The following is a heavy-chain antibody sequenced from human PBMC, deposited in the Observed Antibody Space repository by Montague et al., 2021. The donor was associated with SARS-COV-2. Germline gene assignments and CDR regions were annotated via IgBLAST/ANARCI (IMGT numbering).Heavy chain of an antibody. Sequence: SETLSLTCTVSGGSISSSSYYWSWIRQPPGKGLEWIGYIYYSGSTNYNPSLKSRVTISVDTSKNQFSLKLSSVTAADAAVYYCARGFDYWGQGTLVTVSS. V-gene: IGHV4-61*01. CDR2: IYYSGST. CDR3: ARGFDY. CDR1: GGSISSSSYY. J-gene: IGHJ4*02.